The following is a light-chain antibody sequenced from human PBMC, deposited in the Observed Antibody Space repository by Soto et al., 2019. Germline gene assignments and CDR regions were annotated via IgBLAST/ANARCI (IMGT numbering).Light chain of an antibody. V-gene: IGKV1-8*01. J-gene: IGKJ3*01. CDR3: QQYYSYPRT. CDR1: QGISSY. CDR2: AAS. Sequence: AIRMTQSPSSFSASTGDRVTITCRASQGISSYLAWYQQKPGKAPKLLIYAASTLQSGVPSRFSGSGSGTDFTLTISCLQSEGFATYYCQQYYSYPRTFGPGTKVDI.